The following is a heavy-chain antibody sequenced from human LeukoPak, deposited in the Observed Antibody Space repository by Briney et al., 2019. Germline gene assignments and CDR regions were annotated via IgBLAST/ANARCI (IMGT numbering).Heavy chain of an antibody. CDR1: GFTFSSYA. V-gene: IGHV3-23*01. CDR3: AKDASRYYYDSSGSSYYFDY. D-gene: IGHD3-22*01. CDR2: ISGSGGST. J-gene: IGHJ4*02. Sequence: PGGSLRLSCAASGFTFSSYAMSWVRQAPGKGLEWVSAISGSGGSTYYADSVKGRFTISRDNSKNTLYLQMNSLRAEGTAVYYCAKDASRYYYDSSGSSYYFDYWGQGTLVTVSS.